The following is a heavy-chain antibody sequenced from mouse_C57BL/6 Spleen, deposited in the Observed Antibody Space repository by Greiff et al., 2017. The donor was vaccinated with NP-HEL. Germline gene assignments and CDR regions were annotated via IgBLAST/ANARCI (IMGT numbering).Heavy chain of an antibody. CDR3: ARSDYDDYAMDY. D-gene: IGHD2-4*01. V-gene: IGHV7-3*01. J-gene: IGHJ4*01. CDR1: GFTFTDYY. Sequence: EVKLVESGGGLVQPGGSLSLSCAASGFTFTDYYMSWVRQPPGKALEWLGFIRNKANGYTTEYSASVKGRFTISRDNSQSILYLQMNALRAEDSATYYCARSDYDDYAMDYWGQGTSVTVSS. CDR2: IRNKANGYTT.